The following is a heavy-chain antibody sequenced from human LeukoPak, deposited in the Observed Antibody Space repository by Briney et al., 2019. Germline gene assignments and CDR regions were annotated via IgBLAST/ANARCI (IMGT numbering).Heavy chain of an antibody. CDR1: GGSISSYY. J-gene: IGHJ4*02. Sequence: SETLSFTCTVSGGSISSYYWSWIRQPPGKGLEWIGYIYYSGSTNYNPSLKSRVTISVDTSKNQFSLKLSSVTAADTAVYYCASTPRRGGSLNYWGQGTLVTVSS. D-gene: IGHD1-26*01. V-gene: IGHV4-59*01. CDR3: ASTPRRGGSLNY. CDR2: IYYSGST.